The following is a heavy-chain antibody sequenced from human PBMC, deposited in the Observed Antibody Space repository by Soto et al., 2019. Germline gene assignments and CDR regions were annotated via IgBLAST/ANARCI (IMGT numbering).Heavy chain of an antibody. CDR2: ISGSGGST. D-gene: IGHD3-10*01. J-gene: IGHJ4*02. CDR1: GFTFSSYA. CDR3: AKGYGSGSYYGGGWCFDY. V-gene: IGHV3-23*01. Sequence: EVQLLESGGGLVQPGGSLRLSCASSGFTFSSYAMSWVRQAPGKGLEWVSAISGSGGSTYYEDSVKGRFTISRDNSNNTLYLQMNSRRAEDTAVYYCAKGYGSGSYYGGGWCFDYWGQGTLVTVSS.